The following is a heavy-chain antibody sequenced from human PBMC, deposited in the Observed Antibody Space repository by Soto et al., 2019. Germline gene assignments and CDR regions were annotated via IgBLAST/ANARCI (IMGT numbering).Heavy chain of an antibody. CDR2: IIPIFVTP. V-gene: IGHV1-69*13. D-gene: IGHD3-9*01. Sequence: ASVKVCCKTSGGTFSSYAISWVRQAPGQGLEWMGGIIPIFVTPNYAQKFQGRVTITADESTRTGYMELSSLRSDDTAMYYCALSVRRGDDRYDIYYRGQRTLVTVSS. CDR3: ALSVRRGDDRYDIYY. J-gene: IGHJ4*02. CDR1: GGTFSSYA.